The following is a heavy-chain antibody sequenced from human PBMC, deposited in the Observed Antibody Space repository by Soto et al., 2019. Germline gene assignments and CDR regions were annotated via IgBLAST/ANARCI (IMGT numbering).Heavy chain of an antibody. D-gene: IGHD6-6*01. Sequence: EVQLLESGGGLVQPGESLRLSCAASGFTFSSYAMSWVRQAPGKGLEWVSVISGSDDSTYYADSVKGRFTISRDNSKNTPYLQMNSLRAEDTAVYYCAKRSSSSTLAYWGQGTLVTVSS. CDR3: AKRSSSSTLAY. CDR1: GFTFSSYA. CDR2: ISGSDDST. V-gene: IGHV3-23*01. J-gene: IGHJ4*02.